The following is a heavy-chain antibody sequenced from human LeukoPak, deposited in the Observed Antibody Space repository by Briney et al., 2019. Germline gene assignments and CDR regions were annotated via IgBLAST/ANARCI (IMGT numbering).Heavy chain of an antibody. J-gene: IGHJ6*03. D-gene: IGHD6-13*01. CDR2: IYHSGST. CDR3: ARGIALYYYYYMDV. CDR1: GGSISSSNW. V-gene: IGHV4-4*02. Sequence: SGTLPLTCAVSGGSISSSNWWSWVRQPPGKGLEWIGEIYHSGSTNYNPSLKSRVTISVDKSKNQFSLKLSSVTAADTAVYYCARGIALYYYYYMDVWGKGTTVTVSS.